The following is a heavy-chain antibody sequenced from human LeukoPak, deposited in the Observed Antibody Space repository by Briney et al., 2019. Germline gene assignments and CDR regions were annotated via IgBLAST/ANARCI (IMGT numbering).Heavy chain of an antibody. CDR2: IGAYNGKT. CDR1: GYTFTSYG. V-gene: IGHV1-18*01. J-gene: IGHJ6*02. CDR3: ARDPETYGMDV. Sequence: ASVNVSCKASGYTFTSYGISWVRQAPGQGLEWVGWIGAYNGKTNYAQKLQGRVTMTTDTSTSTAYRELRSLRSDATAVYSCARDPETYGMDVWGQGTTVTVSS.